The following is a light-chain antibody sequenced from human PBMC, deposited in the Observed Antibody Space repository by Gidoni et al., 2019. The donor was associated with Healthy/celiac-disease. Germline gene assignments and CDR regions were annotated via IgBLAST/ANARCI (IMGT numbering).Light chain of an antibody. V-gene: IGKV3-20*01. CDR1: HYVSTGY. CDR3: KQYGSSPT. CDR2: GAS. Sequence: EIVLTQSPGTLSLSPGERATLSCRASHYVSTGYLAWYQQKPGQAPRLLIYGASSRATGIPDRFSGSGSGTDFTLTINRLEPEDFAVYYCKQYGSSPTFGQGTKVEIK. J-gene: IGKJ1*01.